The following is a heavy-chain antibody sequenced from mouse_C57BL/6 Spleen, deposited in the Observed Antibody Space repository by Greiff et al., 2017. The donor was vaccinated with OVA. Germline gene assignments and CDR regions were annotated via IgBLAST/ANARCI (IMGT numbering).Heavy chain of an antibody. V-gene: IGHV5-4*01. CDR1: GFTFSSYA. CDR2: ISDGGSYT. J-gene: IGHJ2*01. Sequence: EVKLVESGGGLVKPGGSLKLSCAASGFTFSSYAMSWVRQTPEKRLEWVATISDGGSYTYYPDNVKGRFTISRDNAKNNLYLQMSHLKSEDTAMYYCAREGGATGLDYWGQGTTLTVSS. D-gene: IGHD4-1*02. CDR3: AREGGATGLDY.